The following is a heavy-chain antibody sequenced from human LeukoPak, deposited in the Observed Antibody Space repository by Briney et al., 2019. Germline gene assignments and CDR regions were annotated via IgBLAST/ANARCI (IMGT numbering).Heavy chain of an antibody. CDR1: GFTLSSNW. CDR3: AELGITMIGGV. V-gene: IGHV3-48*03. D-gene: IGHD3-10*02. CDR2: ISSSGSTI. J-gene: IGHJ6*04. Sequence: GGSLRLSCAGSGFTLSSNWMHWVRQAPGKGLEWVSYISSSGSTIYYADSVKGRFTISRDNAKNSLYLQMNSLRAEDTAVYYCAELGITMIGGVWGKGTTVTISS.